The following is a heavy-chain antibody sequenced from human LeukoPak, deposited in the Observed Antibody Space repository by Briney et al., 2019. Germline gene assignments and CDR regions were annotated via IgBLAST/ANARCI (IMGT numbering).Heavy chain of an antibody. CDR1: GFTFDDYG. Sequence: GGSLRLSCAASGFTFDDYGMTWARQPPGKGLEWVSAISGSGGSTYYADSVKGRFTISKDNSKNTLYLLMSSLRPEDTAVYYCAKHADSSGRPRAGFDHWGQGTLVTVSS. CDR3: AKHADSSGRPRAGFDH. D-gene: IGHD3-22*01. J-gene: IGHJ4*02. CDR2: ISGSGGST. V-gene: IGHV3-23*01.